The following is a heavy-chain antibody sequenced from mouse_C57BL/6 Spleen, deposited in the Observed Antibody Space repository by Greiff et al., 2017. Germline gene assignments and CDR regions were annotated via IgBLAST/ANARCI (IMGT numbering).Heavy chain of an antibody. Sequence: VQLQQSGAELVKPGASVKLSCTASGFNIKDYYMHWVKQRTEQGLEWIGRIDPEDGETKYAPKFPGKATITADTSSNTAYLQLSSLTSEDTAVYYCARGNWDLRDYFDYWGQGTTLTVSS. CDR3: ARGNWDLRDYFDY. V-gene: IGHV14-2*01. J-gene: IGHJ2*01. CDR1: GFNIKDYY. CDR2: IDPEDGET. D-gene: IGHD4-1*02.